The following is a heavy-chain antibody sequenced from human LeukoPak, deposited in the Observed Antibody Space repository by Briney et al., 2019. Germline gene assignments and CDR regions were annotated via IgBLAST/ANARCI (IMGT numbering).Heavy chain of an antibody. D-gene: IGHD3-10*01. J-gene: IGHJ4*02. Sequence: GGSLRLSCAASGFTFSSYVMSWVRQAPGKGLEWVSAISGSGASTFYADSVKGRFTISRDKSNNTLYLQMNSLRAEDTAVYYCAKDYAYYYGSGIGGFDYWGQGTLVTVSS. CDR1: GFTFSSYV. CDR2: ISGSGAST. V-gene: IGHV3-23*01. CDR3: AKDYAYYYGSGIGGFDY.